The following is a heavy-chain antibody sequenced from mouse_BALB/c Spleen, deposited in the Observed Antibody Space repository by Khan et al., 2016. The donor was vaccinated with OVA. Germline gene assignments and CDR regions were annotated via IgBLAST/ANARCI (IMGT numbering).Heavy chain of an antibody. J-gene: IGHJ4*01. CDR2: IWSDGST. V-gene: IGHV2-6-1*01. D-gene: IGHD2-10*01. CDR1: GFSLTDYG. Sequence: QVQLKESGPGLVAPSQSLSITCTISGFSLTDYGVHWVRQPPGKGLEWLVVIWSDGSTTYNSALKSRLSIIKDNSKSQIFLKMNGLQTDDTAMYYCARQPYYHYYIMDYWGQGTSVTVSS. CDR3: ARQPYYHYYIMDY.